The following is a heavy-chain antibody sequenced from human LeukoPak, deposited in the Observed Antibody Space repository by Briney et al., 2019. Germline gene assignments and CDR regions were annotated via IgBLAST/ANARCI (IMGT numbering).Heavy chain of an antibody. CDR2: ISWNSGSI. Sequence: PGGSLRLSCAASGFTFDDYAMHWARQAPGKGLEWVSGISWNSGSIGYADFVKGRFTISRDNAKNSLYLQMNSLRAEDTALYYCAKDTSTCGGDCYPLPNDAFDIWGQGTMVTVTS. CDR3: AKDTSTCGGDCYPLPNDAFDI. CDR1: GFTFDDYA. D-gene: IGHD2-21*02. V-gene: IGHV3-9*01. J-gene: IGHJ3*02.